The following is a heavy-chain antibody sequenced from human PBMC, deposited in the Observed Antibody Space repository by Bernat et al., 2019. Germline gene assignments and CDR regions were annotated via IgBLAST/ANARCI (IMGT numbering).Heavy chain of an antibody. CDR2: ISSSSYT. V-gene: IGHV3-11*06. D-gene: IGHD3-16*02. CDR3: AREGNYDYVWGSYRYFDY. CDR1: GFTFSDYY. J-gene: IGHJ4*02. Sequence: QVQLVESGGGLVKPGGSLRLSCAASGFTFSDYYMSWIRQAPGKGLEWVSYISSSSYTNYADSVKGRFTISRDNAKNSLYLQMNSLRAEDTAVYYCAREGNYDYVWGSYRYFDYWGQGTLVTVSS.